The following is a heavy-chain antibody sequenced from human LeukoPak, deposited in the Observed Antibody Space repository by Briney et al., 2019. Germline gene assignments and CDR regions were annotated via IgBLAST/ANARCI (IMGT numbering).Heavy chain of an antibody. CDR2: IIPIFGTA. Sequence: SVKVSCKASGGTFSSYAISGVRQAPGQGLEGMGGIIPIFGTANYAQKFQGRVTITTDESTSTAYMELSSLRSEDTAVYYCARSHGYDILTGVGWFDPWGQGTLVTVSS. D-gene: IGHD3-9*01. CDR3: ARSHGYDILTGVGWFDP. J-gene: IGHJ5*02. V-gene: IGHV1-69*05. CDR1: GGTFSSYA.